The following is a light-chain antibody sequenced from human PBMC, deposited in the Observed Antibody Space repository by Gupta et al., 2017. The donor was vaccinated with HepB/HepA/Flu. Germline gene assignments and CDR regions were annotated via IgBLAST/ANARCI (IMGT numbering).Light chain of an antibody. CDR2: DAS. CDR1: QDISNY. Sequence: DIQMTQSPSSLSASVGDRVTITCQASQDISNYLNWYQQKPGKAPKLLIYDASNLETGVPSRFSGSGSGTGFTFTISSLQPEDIATYYCQQDDNPAITFGQGTRLEIK. J-gene: IGKJ5*01. CDR3: QQDDNPAIT. V-gene: IGKV1-33*01.